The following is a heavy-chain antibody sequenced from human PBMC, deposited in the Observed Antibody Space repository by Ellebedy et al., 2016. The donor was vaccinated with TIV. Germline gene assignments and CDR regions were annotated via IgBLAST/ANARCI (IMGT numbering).Heavy chain of an antibody. CDR2: INAGNGNT. Sequence: AASVKVSCKASGYTFTSYAMHWVRQAPGQRLEWMGWINAGNGNTKYSQKFQGRVTITRDKSASTAYMELSRLRSEDTAMYYCARVRSGSDYDYWGQGTLVTVSS. J-gene: IGHJ4*02. CDR1: GYTFTSYA. V-gene: IGHV1-3*01. CDR3: ARVRSGSDYDY. D-gene: IGHD1-26*01.